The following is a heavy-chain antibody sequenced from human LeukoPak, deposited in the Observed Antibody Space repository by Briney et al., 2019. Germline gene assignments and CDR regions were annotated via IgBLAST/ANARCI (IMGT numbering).Heavy chain of an antibody. CDR2: IYSGGST. CDR1: GFTVSSNY. V-gene: IGHV3-66*01. Sequence: GGSLRLSCAASGFTVSSNYMSWVRQAPGNGLEWVSVIYSGGSTYYADSVKGRFTISRDNSKNTLYLQMNSLRAEDTAVYYCARVLWFGELEGNWFDPWGQGTLVTVSS. D-gene: IGHD3-10*01. J-gene: IGHJ5*02. CDR3: ARVLWFGELEGNWFDP.